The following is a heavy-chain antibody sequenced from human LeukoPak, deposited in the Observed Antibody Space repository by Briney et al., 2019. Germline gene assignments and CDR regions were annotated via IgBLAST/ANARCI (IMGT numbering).Heavy chain of an antibody. CDR1: GFSFSNFW. J-gene: IGHJ4*02. CDR3: TRETPMSGSYFSDY. V-gene: IGHV3-74*01. D-gene: IGHD1-26*01. Sequence: QAGGSLRLSCAASGFSFSNFWMHWVRQPPGKGLVWVSRIITDGSSTSYADSVKGRFTISRDNAKNTLYLQMNSLRAEDTAVYYCTRETPMSGSYFSDYWGQGTLVTVSS. CDR2: IITDGSST.